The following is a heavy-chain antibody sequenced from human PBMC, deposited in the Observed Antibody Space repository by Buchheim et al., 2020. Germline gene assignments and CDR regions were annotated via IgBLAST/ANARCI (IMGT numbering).Heavy chain of an antibody. CDR3: ARGGGDYDFWSVGANWFDP. CDR1: GGSVSGDY. Sequence: QVQLQQWGAGLLKPSETLSLTCAVYGGSVSGDYWSWIRQHPGKGLEWIGYIYYSGSTYYNPSLKSRVTISVDTSKHQFSLKLSSVTAADTAVYYCARGGGDYDFWSVGANWFDPWGQGTL. D-gene: IGHD3-3*01. V-gene: IGHV4-34*01. CDR2: IYYSGST. J-gene: IGHJ5*02.